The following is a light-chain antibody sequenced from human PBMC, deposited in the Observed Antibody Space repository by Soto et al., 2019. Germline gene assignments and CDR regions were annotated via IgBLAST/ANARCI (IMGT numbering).Light chain of an antibody. Sequence: EVVLTHSPATLSFSPGESSTLSCRASQSVSSYLAWYQQKPGQGPRLLIYDASNRATGVSARFSGSGSGTDFTLTISRLEPEDFAVYYCHQRSSWPRGTFGQGTKVDIK. CDR2: DAS. CDR1: QSVSSY. V-gene: IGKV3-11*01. CDR3: HQRSSWPRGT. J-gene: IGKJ1*01.